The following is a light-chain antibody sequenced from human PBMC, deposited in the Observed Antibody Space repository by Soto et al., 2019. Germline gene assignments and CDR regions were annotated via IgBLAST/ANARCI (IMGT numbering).Light chain of an antibody. V-gene: IGKV3-15*01. CDR2: GAS. CDR1: QSVSSN. CDR3: QQYNDWPRGYT. J-gene: IGKJ2*01. Sequence: EIVMTQSPATLSVSPGERATLSCRASQSVSSNLAWYQQKPGQAPRLLFNGASTRATGIPVRFSVSGSGTEFTLTISSLQSEDFAVYYCQQYNDWPRGYTFGQGTKLEIK.